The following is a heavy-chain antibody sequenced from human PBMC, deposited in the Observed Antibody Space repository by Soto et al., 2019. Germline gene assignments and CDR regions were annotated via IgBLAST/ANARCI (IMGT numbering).Heavy chain of an antibody. D-gene: IGHD3-22*01. CDR1: GFSLSNARMG. J-gene: IGHJ4*02. CDR2: IFSNDEK. Sequence: QVTLKESGPVLVKPTETLTVTCTVSGFSLSNARMGVSWIRQPPGKALEWLAHIFSNDEKSYSTSPKSRLTISKDTSKSQVVLTMTNMDPVDTATYYCARIHDSSGYYSYYFDYWGQGTLVTVSS. CDR3: ARIHDSSGYYSYYFDY. V-gene: IGHV2-26*01.